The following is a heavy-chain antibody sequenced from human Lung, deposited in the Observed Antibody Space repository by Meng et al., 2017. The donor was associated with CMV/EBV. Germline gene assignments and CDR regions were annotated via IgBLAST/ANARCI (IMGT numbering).Heavy chain of an antibody. CDR3: ATLGGLSSSSYYYYYYGMDV. CDR1: GYTFTGYY. V-gene: IGHV1-2*02. Sequence: ASXXVSCKASGYTFTGYYMHWVRQAPGQGLEWMGWINPNSGGTNYAQKFQGRVTMTRDTSISTAYMELSRLRSDDTAVYYCATLGGLSSSSYYYYYYGMDVWGQGTTDTVSS. J-gene: IGHJ6*02. CDR2: INPNSGGT. D-gene: IGHD6-6*01.